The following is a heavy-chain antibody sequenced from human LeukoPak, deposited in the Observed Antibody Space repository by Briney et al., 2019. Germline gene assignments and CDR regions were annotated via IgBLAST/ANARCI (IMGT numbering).Heavy chain of an antibody. D-gene: IGHD1-26*01. CDR3: ATWYSGTFWYFDL. CDR2: ISYSGST. Sequence: KTSETLSLTCTVSGDSINSGAYYWSWIRQHPGKGLEWIGYISYSGSTYYNPSLKSRVAISLDTSKNQFSLKLSSVTAADTAVYYCATWYSGTFWYFDLWGRGTLVTVSS. CDR1: GDSINSGAYY. V-gene: IGHV4-31*02. J-gene: IGHJ2*01.